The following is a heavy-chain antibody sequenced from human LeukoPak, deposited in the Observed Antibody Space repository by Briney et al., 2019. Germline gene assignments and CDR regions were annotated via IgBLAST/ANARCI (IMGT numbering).Heavy chain of an antibody. J-gene: IGHJ6*03. V-gene: IGHV3-7*03. CDR2: IKQDRSEK. CDR1: GFTFTNYW. D-gene: IGHD2-15*01. Sequence: GGSLRLSCAASGFTFTNYWMSWVRQAPGKGLELVANIKQDRSEKYYVDSVKGRFTISRDNAKNSLYLQMNSLRAEDTAVYYCARVLRYCSGGNCYSGGLGYMDVWGKGTTVTIPS. CDR3: ARVLRYCSGGNCYSGGLGYMDV.